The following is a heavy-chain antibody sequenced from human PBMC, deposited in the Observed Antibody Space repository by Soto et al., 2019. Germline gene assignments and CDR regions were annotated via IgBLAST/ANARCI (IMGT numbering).Heavy chain of an antibody. V-gene: IGHV3-23*01. CDR1: GFTFTTYA. CDR2: ISSTGGST. D-gene: IGHD6-19*01. Sequence: GGSLRLSCAASGFTFTTYAMTWVRQAPEKGLEWVSGISSTGGSTYYADSVKGRFIISRDNSENTLYLQMNSLRAEDTAVYYCAKYSSGWRYYFDYCGQGTLVTVSS. CDR3: AKYSSGWRYYFDY. J-gene: IGHJ4*02.